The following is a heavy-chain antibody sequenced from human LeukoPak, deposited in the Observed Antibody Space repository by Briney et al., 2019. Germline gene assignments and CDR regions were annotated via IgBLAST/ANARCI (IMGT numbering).Heavy chain of an antibody. CDR1: GYTFTDYY. CDR3: ARDQTVTTFYYYGMDV. J-gene: IGHJ6*02. V-gene: IGHV1-2*02. D-gene: IGHD4-11*01. Sequence: ASVKVSCKASGYTFTDYYIHWVRQAPGQGLEWMGWINPNSGGTNYAQKFQGRVTMTRDTSISTAYMELSRLRSDDTAVYYCARDQTVTTFYYYGMDVWGQGTTVTVSS. CDR2: INPNSGGT.